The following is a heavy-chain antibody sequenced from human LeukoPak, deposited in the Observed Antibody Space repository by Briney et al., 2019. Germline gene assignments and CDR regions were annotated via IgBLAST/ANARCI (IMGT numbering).Heavy chain of an antibody. CDR1: GFTVSSNY. Sequence: PGGSLRLSCAASGFTVSSNYMSWVRQAPGKGLEWVSVIYSGGSTYYADSVKGRFTISRDNSKNTLYLQMNSLRAEDTAVYYCATASDGDEQTAYYYCGMDVWGQGTTVTVSS. CDR2: IYSGGST. D-gene: IGHD4-17*01. J-gene: IGHJ6*02. V-gene: IGHV3-53*05. CDR3: ATASDGDEQTAYYYCGMDV.